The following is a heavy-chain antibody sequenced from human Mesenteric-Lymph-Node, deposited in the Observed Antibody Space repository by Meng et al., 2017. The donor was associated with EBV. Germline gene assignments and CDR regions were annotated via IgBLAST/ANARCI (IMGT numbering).Heavy chain of an antibody. CDR2: MNNSGST. D-gene: IGHD3-22*01. J-gene: IGHJ4*02. CDR1: GGSFSGYY. V-gene: IGHV4-34*01. CDR3: RYYYDSSGYSLDY. Sequence: VRLKQWVGGMLKPSECLSLAWVSYGGSFSGYYWSWISQPPGKGLEWNGEMNNSGSTNYHPCLKSRVTISEDTSKNQFSLKLSSVNAADTAVYYCRYYYDSSGYSLDYWGQGTLVTVSS.